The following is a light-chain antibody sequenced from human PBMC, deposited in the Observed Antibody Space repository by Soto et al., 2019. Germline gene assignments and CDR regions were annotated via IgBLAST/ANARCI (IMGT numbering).Light chain of an antibody. CDR3: SSYTTSSTVV. CDR2: AVT. V-gene: IGLV2-14*03. J-gene: IGLJ2*01. CDR1: SSDVGGYYY. Sequence: QSALTQPASVSGSPGQSITISCTGSSSDVGGYYYVCWYQQYPGKAPKLIIYAVTDRPSGVSNRFSGSKSGNTASLIISGLQAEDEADYYCSSYTTSSTVVFGGGTKLTVL.